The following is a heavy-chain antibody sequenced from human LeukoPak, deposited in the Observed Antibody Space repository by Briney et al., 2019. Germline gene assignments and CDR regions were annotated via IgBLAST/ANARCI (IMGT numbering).Heavy chain of an antibody. D-gene: IGHD3-16*01. Sequence: GGSLRLSCAASGFTFSSFGMHWVRQAPGKGLEWVAVIWSDGNNKYHADSVKGRFIISRDNAKNSLYLQMNTLRADDTAVYYCARDGFGTGSNWGQGTLVTVSS. CDR3: ARDGFGTGSN. V-gene: IGHV3-33*01. CDR2: IWSDGNNK. J-gene: IGHJ4*02. CDR1: GFTFSSFG.